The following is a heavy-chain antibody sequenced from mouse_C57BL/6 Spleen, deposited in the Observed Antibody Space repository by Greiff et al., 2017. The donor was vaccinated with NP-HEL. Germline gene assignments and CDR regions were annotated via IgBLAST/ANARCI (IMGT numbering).Heavy chain of an antibody. CDR2: IYPGSGNT. CDR3: ARFDYVYYVDY. Sequence: QVQLKQSGAELVRPGASVKLSCKASGYTFTDYYINWVKQRPGQGLEWIARIYPGSGNTYYNEKFKGKATLTAEKSSSTAYMQLSSLTSEDSAVYFCARFDYVYYVDYWGQGTTLTVSS. V-gene: IGHV1-76*01. J-gene: IGHJ2*01. CDR1: GYTFTDYY. D-gene: IGHD2-4*01.